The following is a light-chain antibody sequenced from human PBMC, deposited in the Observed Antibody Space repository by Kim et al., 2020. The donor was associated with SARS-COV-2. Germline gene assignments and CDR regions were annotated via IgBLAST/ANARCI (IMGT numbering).Light chain of an antibody. V-gene: IGLV3-19*01. Sequence: SSELTQDPAVSVALGHTVRITCQGDSLRSYYSTWYQQKPGQAPIVDIYGKNNRPSGIPDRFSGSSSGNTASLTITGPQAGDEADYCCNTRDSNDNVVFGGGTQLTVL. CDR2: GKN. J-gene: IGLJ2*01. CDR3: NTRDSNDNVV. CDR1: SLRSYY.